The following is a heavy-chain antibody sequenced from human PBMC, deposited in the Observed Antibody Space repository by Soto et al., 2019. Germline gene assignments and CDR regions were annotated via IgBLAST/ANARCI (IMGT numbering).Heavy chain of an antibody. D-gene: IGHD5-12*01. CDR2: IYYSGST. V-gene: IGHV4-31*03. CDR3: ARGSGSGYDWYY. Sequence: QVQLQESGPGLVKPSQTLSLTCTVSGVSISSGGYYWSWIRQHPGKGLEWIGYIYYSGSTYYSPSLKGRVTISVDTSKNQCSLKLSSVTAADTAVYYCARGSGSGYDWYYWGQGTLVTVSS. CDR1: GVSISSGGYY. J-gene: IGHJ4*02.